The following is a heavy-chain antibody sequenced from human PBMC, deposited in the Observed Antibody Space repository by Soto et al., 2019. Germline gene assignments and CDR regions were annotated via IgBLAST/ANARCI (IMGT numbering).Heavy chain of an antibody. CDR1: GYTFTGYY. CDR3: ARGGDILTGYLSDYYFDY. V-gene: IGHV1-2*04. CDR2: INPNSGGT. J-gene: IGHJ4*02. Sequence: SVKVSCKASGYTFTGYYMHWVRQAPGQGLEWMGWINPNSGGTNYAQKFQGWVTMTRDTSISTAYMELSRLRSDDTAVYYCARGGDILTGYLSDYYFDYWGQGTLVTVSS. D-gene: IGHD3-9*01.